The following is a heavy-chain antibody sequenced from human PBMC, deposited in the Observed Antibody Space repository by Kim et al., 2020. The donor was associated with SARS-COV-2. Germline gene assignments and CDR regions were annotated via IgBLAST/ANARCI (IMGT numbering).Heavy chain of an antibody. V-gene: IGHV3-15*01. D-gene: IGHD3-10*01. J-gene: IGHJ4*02. Sequence: GGKTDYAAPVKGRFTISGDASKNTLFLQMNSLKPEDTAVYYCATGVSTFDSWGQGTLVTVSS. CDR3: ATGVSTFDS. CDR2: GGKT.